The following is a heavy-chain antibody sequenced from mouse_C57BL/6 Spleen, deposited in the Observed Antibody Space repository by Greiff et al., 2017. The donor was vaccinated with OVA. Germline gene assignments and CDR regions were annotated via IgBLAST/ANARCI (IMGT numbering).Heavy chain of an antibody. CDR2: ISSGGSYT. D-gene: IGHD2-2*01. CDR1: GFTFSSYG. V-gene: IGHV5-6*02. J-gene: IGHJ4*01. Sequence: EVMLVESGGDLVKPGGSLKLSCAASGFTFSSYGMSWVRQTPDKRLEWVATISSGGSYTYYPDSVKGRFTISRDNAKNTLYLQMSRLKSEDTAMYYCARRYGYDGGYYAMDYWGQGTSVTVSS. CDR3: ARRYGYDGGYYAMDY.